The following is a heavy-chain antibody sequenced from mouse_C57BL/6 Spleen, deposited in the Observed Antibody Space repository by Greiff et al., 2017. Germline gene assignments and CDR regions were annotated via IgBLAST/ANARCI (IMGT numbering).Heavy chain of an antibody. CDR3: ARGGTYGSSFYYAMDY. CDR1: GYTFTDYY. J-gene: IGHJ4*01. CDR2: IYPGSGNT. Sequence: QVQLQQSGPELVKPGASVKISCKASGYTFTDYYINWVKQRPGQGLEWIGWIYPGSGNTKYNEKFKGKATLTVDTSSSTAYLQLSSLTSEDSAVYFCARGGTYGSSFYYAMDYWGQGTSVTVSS. V-gene: IGHV1-84*01. D-gene: IGHD1-1*01.